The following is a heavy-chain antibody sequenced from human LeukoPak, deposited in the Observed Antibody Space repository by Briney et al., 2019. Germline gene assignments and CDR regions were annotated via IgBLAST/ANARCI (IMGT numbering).Heavy chain of an antibody. CDR3: ARDNRGDSWAPLDY. Sequence: PGGSLRLSCAASGFTFSSYWMHWVRQVPGKGLVWVSRIKIDGSRTYYADSVKGRFTISRDNAKNTLYLQMNSLTAEDTAVYYCARDNRGDSWAPLDYWGQGILVTVSS. V-gene: IGHV3-74*01. CDR2: IKIDGSRT. J-gene: IGHJ4*02. D-gene: IGHD2-21*02. CDR1: GFTFSSYW.